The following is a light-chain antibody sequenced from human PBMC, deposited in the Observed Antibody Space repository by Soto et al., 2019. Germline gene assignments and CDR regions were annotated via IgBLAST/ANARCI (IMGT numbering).Light chain of an antibody. V-gene: IGLV1-40*01. CDR1: SSNIGAGYD. CDR2: GNS. Sequence: QSVLTQPPSVSGAPGQRVTISCTGSSSNIGAGYDVHWYQQLPGTAPKLLIYGNSNRPSGVPDRFSGSKSGTSASLAITGLQAADEADYSCQSYDSSLSAWVFGGGTELTVL. CDR3: QSYDSSLSAWV. J-gene: IGLJ3*02.